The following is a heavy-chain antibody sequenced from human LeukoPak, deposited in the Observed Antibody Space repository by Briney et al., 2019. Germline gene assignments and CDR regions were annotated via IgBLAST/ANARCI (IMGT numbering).Heavy chain of an antibody. Sequence: PGRSLRLSCAASGFTFSNYGVHWVRQAPGKGLEWVAVIWYDGSNKYYADSVKGRFTISRDNSKNTLYLQMNSLRAEDTAVYYCARERFLYGDYSRFALFDYWGQGTLVTVSS. D-gene: IGHD4-17*01. J-gene: IGHJ4*02. CDR1: GFTFSNYG. CDR3: ARERFLYGDYSRFALFDY. CDR2: IWYDGSNK. V-gene: IGHV3-33*01.